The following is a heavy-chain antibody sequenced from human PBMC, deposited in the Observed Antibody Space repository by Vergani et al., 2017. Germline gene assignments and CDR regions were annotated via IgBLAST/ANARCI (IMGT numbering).Heavy chain of an antibody. CDR1: GGSISSNNW. CDR3: ARASGHYDSTGYYYVGNYFDY. D-gene: IGHD3-22*01. J-gene: IGHJ4*02. CDR2: IYHSGST. Sequence: QVQLQESGPGLVKPSGTLSLTCAVSGGSISSNNWWSWVRQPPGKGLEWIGEIYHSGSTNYNPSLKSRVTISVDKSKNQFSLKRSSVTAADTAVYYCARASGHYDSTGYYYVGNYFDYWGQGTLVTVSS. V-gene: IGHV4-4*02.